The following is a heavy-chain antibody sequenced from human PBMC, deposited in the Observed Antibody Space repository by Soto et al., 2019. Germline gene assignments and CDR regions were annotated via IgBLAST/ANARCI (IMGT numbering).Heavy chain of an antibody. Sequence: EVQLVESGGGLVQPGGYLRLSCAASGFTVSGFTRNWVRQAPGKGREWVSYISTSSSTIYYADSVKGRFTISRDDAKNSLYLQMNSLRDEDTAVYYCARDCKRYDDSCYPYYFDYWGRGTLVTVSS. CDR1: GFTVSGFT. V-gene: IGHV3-48*02. CDR2: ISTSSSTI. D-gene: IGHD3-22*01. CDR3: ARDCKRYDDSCYPYYFDY. J-gene: IGHJ4*02.